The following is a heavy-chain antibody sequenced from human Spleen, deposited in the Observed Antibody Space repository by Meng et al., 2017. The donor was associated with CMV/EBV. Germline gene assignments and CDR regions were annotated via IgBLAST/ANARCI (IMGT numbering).Heavy chain of an antibody. Sequence: GGSLRLSCAASGFTFNMYWMHWVRQVPGKGLVWVSRITSDGSSIRYADSVKGRFTISRDNAKNTLYLQMHSLRAEDTALYYCGRGGKYSLDAFDLWGQGAMVTVSS. J-gene: IGHJ3*01. CDR2: ITSDGSSI. CDR1: GFTFNMYW. CDR3: GRGGKYSLDAFDL. V-gene: IGHV3-74*01. D-gene: IGHD2-15*01.